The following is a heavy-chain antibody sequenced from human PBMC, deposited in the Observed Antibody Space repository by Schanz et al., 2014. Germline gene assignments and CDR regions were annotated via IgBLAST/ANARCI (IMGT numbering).Heavy chain of an antibody. D-gene: IGHD3-22*01. Sequence: GESGGGLVHPGGSLRLSCAASGFTLLPNWMHLFLPFPFPGLSWVSRIDFEGTDTRYADSVKGRFTISRDNARNMVFLQMSSLRADDTAVYYCVRDERISSGVWFDPWGQGTLVTVSS. CDR1: GFTLLPNW. CDR2: IDFEGTDT. V-gene: IGHV3-74*01. J-gene: IGHJ5*02. CDR3: VRDERISSGVWFDP.